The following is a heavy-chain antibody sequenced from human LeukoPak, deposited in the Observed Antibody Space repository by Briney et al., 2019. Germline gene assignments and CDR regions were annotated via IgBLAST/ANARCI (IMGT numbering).Heavy chain of an antibody. V-gene: IGHV3-64D*06. Sequence: GGSLRLSCSASGFTFSNYAMHWVRQAPGKGLEYVSAISSNGGSTYYADSVKGRFTISRDKSKNTLYLQMSSLRAEDTAVYYCVKALGYCSGGSCLAFDIWGEGTMVTVSS. CDR3: VKALGYCSGGSCLAFDI. J-gene: IGHJ3*02. CDR1: GFTFSNYA. CDR2: ISSNGGST. D-gene: IGHD2-15*01.